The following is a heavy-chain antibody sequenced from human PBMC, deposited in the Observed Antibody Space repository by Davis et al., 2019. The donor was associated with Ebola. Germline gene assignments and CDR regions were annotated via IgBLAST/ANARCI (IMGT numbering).Heavy chain of an antibody. CDR3: TAEAGISF. Sequence: GESLKISCAASGFTFSNAWMSWVRQAPGKGLEWVGRIKSNVDGGTTDYAAPEKGRFTISRDDSKNTLYLQMNSLKTEDTAVYYCTAEAGISFWGQGTLVTVSS. D-gene: IGHD3-3*02. CDR1: GFTFSNAW. CDR2: IKSNVDGGTT. J-gene: IGHJ4*02. V-gene: IGHV3-15*01.